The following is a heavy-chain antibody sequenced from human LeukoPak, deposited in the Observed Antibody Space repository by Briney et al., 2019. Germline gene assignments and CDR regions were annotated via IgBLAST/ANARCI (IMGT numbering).Heavy chain of an antibody. J-gene: IGHJ3*02. CDR2: INPSGGST. V-gene: IGHV1-46*01. D-gene: IGHD5-18*01. Sequence: ASVKVSFKASGYTFTSYYMHWVRQAPGQGLEWMGIINPSGGSTSYAQKFQGRVTMTRDMSTSTVYMELSSLRSEDTAVYYCARVGGYSYGTHDAFDIWGQGTMVTVSS. CDR3: ARVGGYSYGTHDAFDI. CDR1: GYTFTSYY.